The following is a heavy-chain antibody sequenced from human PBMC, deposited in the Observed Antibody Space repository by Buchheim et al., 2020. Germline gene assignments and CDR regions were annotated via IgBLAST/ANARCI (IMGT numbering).Heavy chain of an antibody. CDR3: ARAGTIQLYYYYGMDV. CDR1: GYTFTSYY. Sequence: QVQLVQSGAEVKKPGASVKVSCKASGYTFTSYYMHWVRQAPGQGLEWMGIINPSGGSTSYAQKFQGRVTMTRDTSTSTDYMELNSLRSEDTAVYYCARAGTIQLYYYYGMDVWGQGT. V-gene: IGHV1-46*03. J-gene: IGHJ6*02. D-gene: IGHD5-18*01. CDR2: INPSGGST.